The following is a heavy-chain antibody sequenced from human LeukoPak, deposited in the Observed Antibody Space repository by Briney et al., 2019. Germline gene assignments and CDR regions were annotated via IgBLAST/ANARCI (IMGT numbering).Heavy chain of an antibody. CDR3: ARLRYSSSWYARAPFDY. CDR1: GGSFSGYY. CDR2: INHSGST. Sequence: SETLSLTCAVYGGSFSGYYWSWIRQPPGKGLEWIGEINHSGSTNYNPSLKSRVTISVDTSKNQFSLKLSSVTAADTAVYYCARLRYSSSWYARAPFDYWGQGTLVTVSS. J-gene: IGHJ4*02. V-gene: IGHV4-34*01. D-gene: IGHD6-13*01.